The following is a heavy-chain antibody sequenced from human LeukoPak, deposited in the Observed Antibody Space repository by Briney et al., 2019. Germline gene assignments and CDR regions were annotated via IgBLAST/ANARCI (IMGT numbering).Heavy chain of an antibody. J-gene: IGHJ4*02. Sequence: SVKVSCKASGGTFSSYAISWVRQAPGQGLEWMGRIIPILGIANYAQKFQGRVTITADKSTSTAYMELSSLRSEDTAVYYCARDLGDYAPRLPGRDWGQGTLVTVSS. CDR2: IIPILGIA. CDR1: GGTFSSYA. CDR3: ARDLGDYAPRLPGRD. D-gene: IGHD4-17*01. V-gene: IGHV1-69*04.